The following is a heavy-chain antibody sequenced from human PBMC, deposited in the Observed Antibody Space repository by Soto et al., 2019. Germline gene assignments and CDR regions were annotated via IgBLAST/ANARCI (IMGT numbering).Heavy chain of an antibody. J-gene: IGHJ6*02. CDR1: GFTFSNAW. CDR3: TTDRSVSAYGDYVNYSYGMDV. V-gene: IGHV3-15*01. CDR2: IKSKTDGGTT. D-gene: IGHD4-17*01. Sequence: GGSLRLSCAASGFTFSNAWMSWVRQAPGKGLEWVGRIKSKTDGGTTDYAAPVKGRFTISRDDSKNTLYLQMNSLKTEDTAVYSCTTDRSVSAYGDYVNYSYGMDVWGQGTTVTVSS.